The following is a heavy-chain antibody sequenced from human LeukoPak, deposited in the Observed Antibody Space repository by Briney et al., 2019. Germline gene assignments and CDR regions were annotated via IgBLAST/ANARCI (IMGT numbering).Heavy chain of an antibody. Sequence: SETLSLTCTVSGGSISSNYWSWIRQPPGKGLEWIGYIYYSGSTNYNPSLKSRVTISVDTSKNQFSLKLSSVTAADTAVYYCARAAGYCSGGSCRYPYYYYYMDVWGKGTTVTVSS. CDR3: ARAAGYCSGGSCRYPYYYYYMDV. CDR1: GGSISSNY. D-gene: IGHD2-15*01. V-gene: IGHV4-59*01. CDR2: IYYSGST. J-gene: IGHJ6*03.